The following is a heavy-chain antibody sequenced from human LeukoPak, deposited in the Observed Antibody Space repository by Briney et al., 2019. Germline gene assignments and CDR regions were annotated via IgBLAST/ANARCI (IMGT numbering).Heavy chain of an antibody. CDR2: IYSSGST. Sequence: SETLSLTCTVSGGSISGYYWSWIRQPPGKGLEWIGRIYSSGSTNYNPSLKSRVTISVDTSKNQFSLKLTSVTAADTAMYYCARLDNWFDPWGQGTTVTVSS. J-gene: IGHJ5*02. CDR1: GGSISGYY. V-gene: IGHV4-59*01. CDR3: ARLDNWFDP.